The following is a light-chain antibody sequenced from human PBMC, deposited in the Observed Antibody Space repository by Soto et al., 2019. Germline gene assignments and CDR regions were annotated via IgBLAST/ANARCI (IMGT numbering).Light chain of an antibody. Sequence: EIVMTQSPATLSVSPGERATLSSRASQTISSNLAWYQQEPGQALRLLIYGASTRDTGIPVRFSGSGSGTEFTLIISSLQSEDFAVYDCQQYNNWPTFGGGTKVEIK. V-gene: IGKV3-15*01. CDR2: GAS. CDR1: QTISSN. J-gene: IGKJ4*01. CDR3: QQYNNWPT.